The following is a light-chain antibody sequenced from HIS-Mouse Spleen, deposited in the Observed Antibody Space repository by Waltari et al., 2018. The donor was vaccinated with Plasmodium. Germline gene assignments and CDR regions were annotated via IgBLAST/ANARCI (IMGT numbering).Light chain of an antibody. J-gene: IGKJ2*01. V-gene: IGKV3-15*01. CDR2: GAS. CDR1: QSLSSN. CDR3: QQYNNWPPYT. Sequence: EIVMTQSPATLSVSPGERATLSCRASQSLSSNLAWYQQKPGQAPRLLIYGASTRATGSPARFSGSGSGTEFTLTISSMQSEDFAVYYCQQYNNWPPYTVGQGTKLEIK.